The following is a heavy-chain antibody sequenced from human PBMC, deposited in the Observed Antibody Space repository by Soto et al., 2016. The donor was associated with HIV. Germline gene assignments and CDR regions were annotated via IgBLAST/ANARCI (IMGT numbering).Heavy chain of an antibody. CDR1: GYTFTSYY. J-gene: IGHJ4*02. D-gene: IGHD3-22*01. CDR2: INPSGGGS. V-gene: IGHV1-46*03. CDR3: TRDRRDYSDSSGYLDY. Sequence: QVQLVQSGAEVKKPGASVKVSCKASGYTFTSYYTHWVRQAPGQGLEWMGIINPSGGGSSYAQKFQGRVTMTRDTSTSTVYMELSSLRSEDTAVYYCTRDRRDYSDSSGYLDYWGQGTLVTVSS.